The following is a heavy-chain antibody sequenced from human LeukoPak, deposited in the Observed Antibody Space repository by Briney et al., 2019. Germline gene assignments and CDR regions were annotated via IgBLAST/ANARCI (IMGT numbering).Heavy chain of an antibody. D-gene: IGHD5-24*01. Sequence: PSETVSLTCTVSGGSISSPSDFWGWIRQPPGKGLEWVGSVLYSGRTFYNPSLRTRLTVSVDTSKNQFSLQLRSVTAADTAVYFCAREEADNSDNAFGIWGRGTMVTVSS. J-gene: IGHJ3*02. CDR1: GGSISSPSDF. CDR3: AREEADNSDNAFGI. V-gene: IGHV4-39*01. CDR2: VLYSGRT.